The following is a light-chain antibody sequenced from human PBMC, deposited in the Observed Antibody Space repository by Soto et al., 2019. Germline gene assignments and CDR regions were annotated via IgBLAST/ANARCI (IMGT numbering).Light chain of an antibody. V-gene: IGLV1-40*01. CDR3: RSYDICLNAMV. CDR2: RNT. CDR1: SSNIGAGFD. Sequence: QSVLTQPPSVSGAPGQGVTISCTGTSSNIGAGFDVHWYRQLPGTAPRLLIYRNTNRPSGVPDRFFGSKSGTSASLAITGLQVEDEADYYCRSYDICLNAMVFGGGTKLTVL. J-gene: IGLJ2*01.